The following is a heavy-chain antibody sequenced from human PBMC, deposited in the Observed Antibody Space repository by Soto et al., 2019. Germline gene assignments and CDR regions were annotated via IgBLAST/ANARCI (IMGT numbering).Heavy chain of an antibody. CDR3: AKRITMVRGVYYYYYMDV. J-gene: IGHJ6*03. D-gene: IGHD3-10*01. CDR2: ISGSGGST. V-gene: IGHV3-23*01. CDR1: GFTFSSYA. Sequence: GGSLRLSCAASGFTFSSYAMSWVRQAPGKGLEWVSAISGSGGSTYYADSVKGRFTISRDNSKNTLYLQMNSLRAEDTAVYYCAKRITMVRGVYYYYYMDVWGKGTTVTVSS.